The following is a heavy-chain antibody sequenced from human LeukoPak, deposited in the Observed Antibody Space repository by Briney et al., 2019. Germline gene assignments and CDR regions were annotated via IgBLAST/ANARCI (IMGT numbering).Heavy chain of an antibody. V-gene: IGHV3-23*01. CDR3: AKGRRRITMIVVVINYGMDV. CDR2: ISGSGGST. CDR1: GFTFSSYA. D-gene: IGHD3-22*01. Sequence: GGSLRLSCAASGFTFSSYAMSWVRQAPGKGLEWVSAISGSGGSTYYADSVKGRFTISSDNSKNTLYLQMNSLRAEDTAVYYCAKGRRRITMIVVVINYGMDVWGQGTTVTVSS. J-gene: IGHJ6*02.